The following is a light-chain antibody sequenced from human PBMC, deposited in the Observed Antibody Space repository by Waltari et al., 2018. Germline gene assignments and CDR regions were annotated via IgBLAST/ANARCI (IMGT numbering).Light chain of an antibody. J-gene: IGLJ3*02. CDR2: YNSDSEK. Sequence: QPVLTQPPSSSASPGESARLTCTLPSEINVGDFNIYWYQQKPGSPPRFLLYYNSDSEKAQGSVVPSRFSGSKDASAKAVILLISWLQSEDEADYYCMFWPSNVWVFGGGTKLTVL. CDR3: MFWPSNVWV. V-gene: IGLV5-37*01. CDR1: SEINVGDFN.